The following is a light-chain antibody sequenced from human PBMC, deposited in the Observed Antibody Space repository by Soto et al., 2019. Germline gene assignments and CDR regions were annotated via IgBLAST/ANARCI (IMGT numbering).Light chain of an antibody. CDR3: QQLNSYPIT. J-gene: IGKJ5*01. V-gene: IGKV1-39*01. CDR2: SAS. Sequence: DIQMTQSPSSLSASVGDRVTITCRASQSISTYLNWYQQKPGKAPKLLIYSASSLQSGVPSRFSGSGSGTDFILTISSLQPEDFATYYCQQLNSYPITFGQGTRLEIK. CDR1: QSISTY.